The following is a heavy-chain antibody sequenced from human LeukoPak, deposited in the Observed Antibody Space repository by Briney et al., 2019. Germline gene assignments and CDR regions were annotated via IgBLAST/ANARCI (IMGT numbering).Heavy chain of an antibody. Sequence: SETLSLTCSVPGGSISDSYWNWIRQPAGKGLEWIGRIYASGSTIYNPSLKSQVTMSVDTSKNQFSLKLSSVTAADTAVYYCARGDGYIQILDLWGQGTLVTVSS. CDR3: ARGDGYIQILDL. J-gene: IGHJ4*02. CDR1: GGSISDSY. D-gene: IGHD5-24*01. CDR2: IYASGST. V-gene: IGHV4-4*07.